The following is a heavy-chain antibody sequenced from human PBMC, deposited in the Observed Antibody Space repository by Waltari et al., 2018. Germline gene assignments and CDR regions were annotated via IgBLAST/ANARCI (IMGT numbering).Heavy chain of an antibody. Sequence: QVHVVESGGGVVQPGGSLRLSCAASGFTLGNYGLNWVRQAPGKGLEWVAVIQYDGSIKNYADSVKGRFTISRENSKNTLYLEMKSLRAEDTAVYYCAREYSRICFHALDGWGQGTAVTVSS. J-gene: IGHJ6*02. D-gene: IGHD6-13*01. V-gene: IGHV3-33*05. CDR2: IQYDGSIK. CDR3: AREYSRICFHALDG. CDR1: GFTLGNYG.